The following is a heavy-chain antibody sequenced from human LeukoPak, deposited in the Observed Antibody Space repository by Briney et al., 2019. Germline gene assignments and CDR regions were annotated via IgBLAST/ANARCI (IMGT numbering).Heavy chain of an antibody. J-gene: IGHJ6*02. Sequence: PGGSLRLSCAAYGFTFSSYWMSWVRQAPGKGLEWVANIKQDGSEKYYVDSVKGRFTISRDNAKNSLYLQMNSLRAEDTAVYYCARAFDYGGNSYYYYYGMDVWGQGTTVTVSS. D-gene: IGHD4-23*01. CDR1: GFTFSSYW. CDR3: ARAFDYGGNSYYYYYGMDV. CDR2: IKQDGSEK. V-gene: IGHV3-7*05.